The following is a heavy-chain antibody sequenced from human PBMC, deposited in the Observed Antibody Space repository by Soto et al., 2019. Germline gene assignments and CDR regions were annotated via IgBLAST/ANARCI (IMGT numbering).Heavy chain of an antibody. CDR3: AKDVPYQQPHFYYYYGMDV. V-gene: IGHV3-30*18. Sequence: PGGSLRLSCAASGFRFSSYAMHWVRQAPGKGLEWVAVISYDGSSKYYADSVKGRFTISRDNSKSTLYLQMNSLRAEDTAVYYCAKDVPYQQPHFYYYYGMDVWGQGTTVTVSS. J-gene: IGHJ6*02. CDR2: ISYDGSSK. D-gene: IGHD2-2*01. CDR1: GFRFSSYA.